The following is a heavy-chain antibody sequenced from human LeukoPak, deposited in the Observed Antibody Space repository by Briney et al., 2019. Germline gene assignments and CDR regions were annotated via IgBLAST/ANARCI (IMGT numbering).Heavy chain of an antibody. CDR2: IYHSGST. D-gene: IGHD4-11*01. J-gene: IGHJ5*02. V-gene: IGHV4-38-2*02. CDR3: ARDEGWNHDYSNYAALSRFDP. Sequence: TSETLSLTCAVSGYSISSGYYWGWIRQPPGKGLEWIGSIYHSGSTYYNPSLKSRVTISVDTSKNQFSLKLSSVTAADTAVYYCARDEGWNHDYSNYAALSRFDPWGQGTLVTVSS. CDR1: GYSISSGYY.